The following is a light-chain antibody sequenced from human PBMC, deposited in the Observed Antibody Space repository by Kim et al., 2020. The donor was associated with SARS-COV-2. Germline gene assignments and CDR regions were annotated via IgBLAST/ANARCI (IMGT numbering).Light chain of an antibody. V-gene: IGLV3-1*01. CDR2: QDS. CDR3: QAWDSSTVV. Sequence: VSPGQTASITCSGDKLGDKYACWYQQKPGQSPVVVIHQDSKRPSGIPERFAGSSSGNTATLTISGSQAMDEADYYCQAWDSSTVVFGGGTKLTVL. J-gene: IGLJ2*01. CDR1: KLGDKY.